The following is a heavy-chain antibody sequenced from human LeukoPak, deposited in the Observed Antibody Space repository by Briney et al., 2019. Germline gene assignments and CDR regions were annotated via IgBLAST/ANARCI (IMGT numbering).Heavy chain of an antibody. CDR3: TAWRYSAVGDD. CDR2: IRSKANSYAT. D-gene: IGHD6-13*01. V-gene: IGHV3-73*01. Sequence: PGGSLRLSCAASGFTFSVSAMHWVRQASGKGLEWVGRIRSKANSYATAYAASVKGRFTVSRDDSKNTAFLQMNSLKTEDTAVYYCTAWRYSAVGDDWGKGTTVTVSS. CDR1: GFTFSVSA. J-gene: IGHJ6*04.